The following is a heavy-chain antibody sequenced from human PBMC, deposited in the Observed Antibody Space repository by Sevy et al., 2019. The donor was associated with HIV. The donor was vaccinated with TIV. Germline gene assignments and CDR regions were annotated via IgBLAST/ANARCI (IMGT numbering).Heavy chain of an antibody. CDR1: GFAFYDYS. CDR2: LSFGCGKI. J-gene: IGHJ4*02. V-gene: IGHV3-23*01. Sequence: GSLRLSCAASGFAFYDYSMSWIRQAPGKGLKWVATLSFGCGKINYADSVKGRFTISRDNSKNSFYLQMDNLRVEDTALYYCAREGCTRPHDYWGQGTRVTVSS. CDR3: AREGCTRPHDY. D-gene: IGHD2-8*01.